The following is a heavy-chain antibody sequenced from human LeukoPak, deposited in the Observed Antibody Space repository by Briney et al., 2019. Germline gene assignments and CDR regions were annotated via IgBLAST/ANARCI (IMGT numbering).Heavy chain of an antibody. D-gene: IGHD3-3*01. CDR1: GYTLTELS. CDR3: ATVLGITIFGVAAGGRFDY. CDR2: FDPEDSET. Sequence: ASVKVSCKVSGYTLTELSMHWVRQAPGKGLEWMGGFDPEDSETIYAQKFQGRVTMTEDTSTDTAYMELSSLRSEDTAVYYCATVLGITIFGVAAGGRFDYWGQGTLVTVSS. J-gene: IGHJ4*02. V-gene: IGHV1-24*01.